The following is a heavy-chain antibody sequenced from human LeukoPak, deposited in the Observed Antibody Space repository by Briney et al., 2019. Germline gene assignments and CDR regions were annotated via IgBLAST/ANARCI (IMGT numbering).Heavy chain of an antibody. Sequence: SETLSLTCTVSGGSISSYNWSWIRQPAGKGLEWIGRIYTSGSTNYNPSLKSQVTMSVDTSKNQFSLKLSSVTAADTAVYYCARVMEYSSGWYWGFDPWGQGTLVTVSS. V-gene: IGHV4-4*07. J-gene: IGHJ5*02. D-gene: IGHD6-19*01. CDR3: ARVMEYSSGWYWGFDP. CDR1: GGSISSYN. CDR2: IYTSGST.